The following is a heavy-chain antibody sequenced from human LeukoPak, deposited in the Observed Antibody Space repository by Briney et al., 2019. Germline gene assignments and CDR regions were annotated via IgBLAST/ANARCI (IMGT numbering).Heavy chain of an antibody. CDR2: MNPNSGNT. D-gene: IGHD2-8*01. CDR3: ARGPYCTNGVCSFFDY. V-gene: IGHV1-8*03. J-gene: IGHJ4*02. Sequence: ASVKVSCKASGYTFTSYDINWVRQATGQGLEWMGWMNPNSGNTGYAQKFQGRVTITRNTSISTAYMELSSLRSEDTAVYYCARGPYCTNGVCSFFDYWGQGTLVTVSS. CDR1: GYTFTSYD.